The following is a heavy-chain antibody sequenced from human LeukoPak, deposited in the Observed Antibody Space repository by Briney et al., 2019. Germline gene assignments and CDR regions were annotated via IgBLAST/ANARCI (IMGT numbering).Heavy chain of an antibody. Sequence: SETLSLTCDVSGGSFTGHYWSWIRQPAGKGLEWIGRIYTSGSTNYNPSLKSRVTMSVDTSKNQFSLKLSSVTAADTAVYYCARLARSSSSGYFDYWGQGTLVTVSS. CDR2: IYTSGST. V-gene: IGHV4-4*07. CDR3: ARLARSSSSGYFDY. D-gene: IGHD6-6*01. CDR1: GGSFTGHY. J-gene: IGHJ4*02.